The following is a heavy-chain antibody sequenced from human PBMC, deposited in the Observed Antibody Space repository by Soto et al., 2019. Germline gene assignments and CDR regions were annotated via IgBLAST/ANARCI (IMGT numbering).Heavy chain of an antibody. CDR3: ARGQAVAAPNYYYYGMDV. CDR2: IIPIFGTA. J-gene: IGHJ6*02. CDR1: GGTFSIYA. Sequence: SVKVSCTASGGTFSIYAISCLRQAPGQGLEWMGGIIPIFGTANYAQKFQGRVTITADESTSTAYMELSSLRSEDTAVYYCARGQAVAAPNYYYYGMDVWGQGTTVTVSS. D-gene: IGHD6-19*01. V-gene: IGHV1-69*13.